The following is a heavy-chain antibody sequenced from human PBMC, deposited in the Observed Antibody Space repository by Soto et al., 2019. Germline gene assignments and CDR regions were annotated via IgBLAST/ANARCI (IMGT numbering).Heavy chain of an antibody. D-gene: IGHD5-12*01. CDR2: IKQDGSEK. V-gene: IGHV3-7*01. J-gene: IGHJ4*02. Sequence: GGSLRLSCAASGFTFSSYWMSWVRQAPGKGLAWVANIKQDGSEKYYVDSVKGRFTISRDNAKNSLYLQMNSLRDEDTVVFYCARGDSGYDSTSFAYWGQGTLVTVSS. CDR1: GFTFSSYW. CDR3: ARGDSGYDSTSFAY.